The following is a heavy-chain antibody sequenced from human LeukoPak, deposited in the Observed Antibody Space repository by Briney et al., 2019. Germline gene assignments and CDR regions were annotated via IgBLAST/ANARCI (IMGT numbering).Heavy chain of an antibody. V-gene: IGHV4-59*01. J-gene: IGHJ3*02. CDR1: GGSISSYC. D-gene: IGHD5-24*01. CDR3: ARERWVQLDAFDI. CDR2: IYHSDIT. Sequence: SDTLSLTRSLSGGSISSYCWSWIRQPPGKGLEWIGFIYHSDITNYNPSLKSRVTISLDTSKHQFSLKVSSVTAADTAVYYCARERWVQLDAFDIWGPGTMVTVSS.